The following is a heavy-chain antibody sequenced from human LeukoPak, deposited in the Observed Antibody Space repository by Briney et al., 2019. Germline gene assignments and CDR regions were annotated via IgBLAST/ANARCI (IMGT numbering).Heavy chain of an antibody. J-gene: IGHJ5*02. CDR1: VGTFSSAT. CDR2: IIPILGIA. V-gene: IGHV1-69*02. Sequence: AVKVSCKAPVGTFSSATISWVRQAPGQGVGWMGRIIPILGIANYAQQFQGRVTITADKSTSTDYMELRSVRSEDTAVYCCAGTDSSGGSGSWFDPWGEGTLVSVSS. D-gene: IGHD2-15*01. CDR3: AGTDSSGGSGSWFDP.